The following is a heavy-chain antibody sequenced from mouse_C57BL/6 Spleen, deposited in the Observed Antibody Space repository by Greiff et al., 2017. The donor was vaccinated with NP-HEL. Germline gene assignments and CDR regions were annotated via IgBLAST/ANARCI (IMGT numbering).Heavy chain of an antibody. CDR2: ISSGSSTI. CDR1: GFTFSDYG. Sequence: VQLQQSGGGLVKPGGSLKLSCAASGFTFSDYGMHWVRQAPEKGLEWVAYISSGSSTIYYADTVKGRFTISRDNAKNTLFLQMTSLRSEDTAMYYCARDSSPAWCAYWGQGTLVTVSA. D-gene: IGHD1-1*01. V-gene: IGHV5-17*01. J-gene: IGHJ3*01. CDR3: ARDSSPAWCAY.